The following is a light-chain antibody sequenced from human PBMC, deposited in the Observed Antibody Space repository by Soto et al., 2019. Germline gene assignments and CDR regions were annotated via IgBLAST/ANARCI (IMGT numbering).Light chain of an antibody. Sequence: DVVMTQSPLSLPVTLGQPASISCRSSQSLVYSDGNTFLNWFQQRPGQSPRRLIYKVSNRDSGVPDRFSGSGSVTDFTLEISRVEAEDVGIYYCMQGTHWPPTFGQGTKVEIK. J-gene: IGKJ1*01. V-gene: IGKV2-30*01. CDR3: MQGTHWPPT. CDR1: QSLVYSDGNTF. CDR2: KVS.